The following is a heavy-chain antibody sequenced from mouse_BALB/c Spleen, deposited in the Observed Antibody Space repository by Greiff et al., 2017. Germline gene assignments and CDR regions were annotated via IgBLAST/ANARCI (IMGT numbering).Heavy chain of an antibody. CDR1: GFTFSSYT. V-gene: IGHV5-6-4*01. CDR3: TRGGYGSSYWYFDV. Sequence: DVKLVESGGGLVKPGGSLKLSCAASGFTFSSYTMSWVRQTPEKRLEWVATISSGGSYTYYPDSVKGRFTISRDNAKNTLYLQMSSLKSEDTAMYYCTRGGYGSSYWYFDVWGAGTTVTVSS. J-gene: IGHJ1*01. CDR2: ISSGGSYT. D-gene: IGHD1-1*01.